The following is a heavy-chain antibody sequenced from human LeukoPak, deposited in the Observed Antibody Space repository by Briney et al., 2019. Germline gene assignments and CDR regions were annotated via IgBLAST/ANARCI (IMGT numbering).Heavy chain of an antibody. CDR2: IYGGGST. CDR1: GFTVSSNY. Sequence: GGSLRLSCAASGFTVSSNYMSWVRQAPGKGLEWVSVIYGGGSTYYADSVKGRFTISRDNSKNTLYLQMNSLRAEDTAVYYCARASSTSWPYYFDYWGQGTLVTVSS. J-gene: IGHJ4*02. D-gene: IGHD2-2*01. V-gene: IGHV3-53*01. CDR3: ARASSTSWPYYFDY.